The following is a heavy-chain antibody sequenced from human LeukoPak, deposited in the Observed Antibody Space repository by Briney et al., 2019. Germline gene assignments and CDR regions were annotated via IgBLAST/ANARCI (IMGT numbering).Heavy chain of an antibody. D-gene: IGHD3-10*01. CDR1: GFTFSSYE. CDR2: ISSSSSYI. V-gene: IGHV3-21*01. J-gene: IGHJ4*02. CDR3: VREPDITLPRGVSLKFDS. Sequence: GGSLRLSCAASGFTFSSYEMNWVRQAPGKGLEWVSSISSSSSYIFYADSVKGRFTISRDNAKNSLYLQMNSLRAEDTAVYYCVREPDITLPRGVSLKFDSWGQGTLVTVSS.